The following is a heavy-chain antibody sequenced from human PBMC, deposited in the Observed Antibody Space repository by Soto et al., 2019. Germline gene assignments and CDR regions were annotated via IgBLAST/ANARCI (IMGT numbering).Heavy chain of an antibody. J-gene: IGHJ4*02. CDR1: GGSVSSGSYY. CDR2: IYYSGST. Sequence: SETLSLTCTVSGGSVSSGSYYWSWIRQPPGKGLEWIGYIYYSGSTNYNPSLKSRVTISVDTSKNQFSLKLSSVTAADTAVYYCASDLGYCSSTSCPGFLIDYWGQGTLVTVSS. V-gene: IGHV4-61*01. D-gene: IGHD2-2*01. CDR3: ASDLGYCSSTSCPGFLIDY.